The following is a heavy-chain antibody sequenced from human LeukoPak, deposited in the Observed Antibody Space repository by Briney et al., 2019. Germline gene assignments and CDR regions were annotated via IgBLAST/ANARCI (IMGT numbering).Heavy chain of an antibody. CDR3: ARERSGRGYYDSSPFDY. D-gene: IGHD3-22*01. Sequence: GGSLRLSCAASGFSFSDYGVHWVRQAPGKGLEWMALMWFDGSIEYSADSVKGRFTISRDSSRRTVDLQMNSLRAEDTAVYYCARERSGRGYYDSSPFDYWGQGTLVTVSS. CDR1: GFSFSDYG. J-gene: IGHJ4*02. CDR2: MWFDGSIE. V-gene: IGHV3-33*01.